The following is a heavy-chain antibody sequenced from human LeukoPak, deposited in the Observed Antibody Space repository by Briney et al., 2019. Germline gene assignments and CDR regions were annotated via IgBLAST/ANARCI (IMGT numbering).Heavy chain of an antibody. Sequence: GGSLRLSWVASGFIFRDYAMSWVRQTPAGGLGWVSSLRGDGETFYTDSVKGRFTLSRDHSRNTVYLQLSNLRVEDTAVYYCAKASWVSSADAVLWGQGTLVTVS. CDR3: AKASWVSSADAVL. CDR2: LRGDGET. CDR1: GFIFRDYA. V-gene: IGHV3-23*01. D-gene: IGHD3-16*01. J-gene: IGHJ4*02.